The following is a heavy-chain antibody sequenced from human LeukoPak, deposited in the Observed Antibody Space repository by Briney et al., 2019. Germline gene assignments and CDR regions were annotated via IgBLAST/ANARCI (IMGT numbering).Heavy chain of an antibody. V-gene: IGHV3-11*01. CDR2: ISSSGSTI. CDR3: ARVLIAAAGTGYYEWFDP. Sequence: GGSLRLSCAASGFTFSDYYMSWIRQAPGKGLEWVSYISSSGSTIYYADSVKGRFTISRDNAENSLYLQMNSLRAEDTAVYYCARVLIAAAGTGYYEWFDPWGQGTLVTVSS. J-gene: IGHJ5*02. CDR1: GFTFSDYY. D-gene: IGHD6-13*01.